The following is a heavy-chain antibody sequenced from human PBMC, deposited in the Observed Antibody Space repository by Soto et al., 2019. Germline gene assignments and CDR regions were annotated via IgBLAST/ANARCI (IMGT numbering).Heavy chain of an antibody. CDR3: ARTTVVSGTPDFDY. D-gene: IGHD4-4*01. V-gene: IGHV3-30-3*01. CDR2: ISYGGINN. J-gene: IGHJ4*02. CDR1: GFTFSNFP. Sequence: QVQLVESGGGVVQPGRSLRLSCAASGFTFSNFPMHWVRQAPGKGLEWLAVISYGGINNYYADSVKGRFTISRDDSKNTVYLQMNGLRPADTAVYFCARTTVVSGTPDFDYWGQGTLVTVSS.